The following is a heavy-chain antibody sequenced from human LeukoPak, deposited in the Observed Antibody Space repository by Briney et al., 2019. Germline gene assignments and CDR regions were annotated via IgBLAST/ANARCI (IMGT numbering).Heavy chain of an antibody. CDR2: IHHSGST. CDR1: GGSISTNNW. V-gene: IGHV4-4*02. Sequence: SETLSLTCAVSGGSISTNNWWTWVRQPPGKGLEWIGEIHHSGSTDYNPSLKSRVTISVDTSKNQFSLKLSSVTAADTAVYYCARRGFGELSTYYYYYYMDVWGKGTTVTVSS. CDR3: ARRGFGELSTYYYYYYMDV. J-gene: IGHJ6*03. D-gene: IGHD3-10*01.